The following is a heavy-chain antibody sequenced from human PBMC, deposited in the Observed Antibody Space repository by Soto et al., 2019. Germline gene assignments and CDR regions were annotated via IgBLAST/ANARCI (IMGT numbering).Heavy chain of an antibody. CDR2: IYPGDSDT. D-gene: IGHD2-8*01. Sequence: PGESLKISCKGSGYSFTNHWIGWVRQMPGKGLEWMGIIYPGDSDTKYSPSFQGQVTFSADKSISTAYLQWSSLKASDSAMYYCARRGGSGTNNYDSFNMDVWGQGTTVTVSS. J-gene: IGHJ6*02. CDR1: GYSFTNHW. CDR3: ARRGGSGTNNYDSFNMDV. V-gene: IGHV5-51*01.